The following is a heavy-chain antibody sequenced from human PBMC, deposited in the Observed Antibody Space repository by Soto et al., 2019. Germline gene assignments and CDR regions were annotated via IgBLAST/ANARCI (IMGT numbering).Heavy chain of an antibody. D-gene: IGHD4-17*01. CDR1: GFTVSGFG. CDR2: IWYDGSKK. V-gene: IGHV3-33*01. Sequence: QVQLVEAGGGVVQPGTSLRLSCEASGFTVSGFGMHWVRQAPGKGLEWVAVIWYDGSKKYYADCVKGRFTISRDNSKNALYLQMNSLRAEETAVYYCARGRGGSYGGNSAHFDIWGQGTLVTVSS. J-gene: IGHJ3*02. CDR3: ARGRGGSYGGNSAHFDI.